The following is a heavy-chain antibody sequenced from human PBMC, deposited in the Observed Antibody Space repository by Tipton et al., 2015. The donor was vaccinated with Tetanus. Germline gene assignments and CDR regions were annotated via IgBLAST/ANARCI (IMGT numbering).Heavy chain of an antibody. V-gene: IGHV4-59*10. J-gene: IGHJ6*02. CDR2: VYNSENT. Sequence: GASISSYYWSWIRQPAGKGLEWIGRVYNSENTNYNPSLKSRVTMSVDTSKNQFSLKLSSVTAADTAVYYCARMQRYGMDVWGQGTTVTVSS. CDR3: ARMQRYGMDV. D-gene: IGHD6-25*01. CDR1: GASISSYY.